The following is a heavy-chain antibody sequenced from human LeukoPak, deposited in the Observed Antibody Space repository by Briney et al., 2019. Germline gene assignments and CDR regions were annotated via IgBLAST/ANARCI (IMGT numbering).Heavy chain of an antibody. CDR3: AKGVTTMVRGPRGYFDY. CDR2: ISGSGGST. Sequence: GGSLRLSCAASGFTFSSYGMSWVRQAPGKGLEWVSAISGSGGSTYYADSVKGRFTISRDNSKNTLYLQMNSLRAEDMALYYCAKGVTTMVRGPRGYFDYWGQGTLVTVSS. V-gene: IGHV3-23*01. CDR1: GFTFSSYG. D-gene: IGHD3-10*01. J-gene: IGHJ4*02.